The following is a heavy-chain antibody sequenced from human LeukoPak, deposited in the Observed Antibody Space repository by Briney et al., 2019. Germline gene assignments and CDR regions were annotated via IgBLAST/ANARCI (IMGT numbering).Heavy chain of an antibody. CDR2: ISSSGGST. CDR1: GFIFSSYA. CDR3: VKVSVAGTSVDY. V-gene: IGHV3-64D*06. Sequence: GSLILSCSASGFIFSSYAMHWVRQAPGKGLEFVSAISSSGGSTYYADSVKGRFTISRDNDKNTLYLQMNSLRTEDTAVYYCVKVSVAGTSVDYWGQGTLVTVSS. J-gene: IGHJ4*02. D-gene: IGHD6-19*01.